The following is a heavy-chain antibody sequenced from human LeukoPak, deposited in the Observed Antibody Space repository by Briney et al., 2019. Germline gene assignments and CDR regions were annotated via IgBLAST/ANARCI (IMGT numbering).Heavy chain of an antibody. CDR1: GFTFSSYV. CDR3: ARVTYAVPDY. CDR2: ISSSGNNI. J-gene: IGHJ4*02. D-gene: IGHD2/OR15-2a*01. Sequence: GGSLRLSCAASGFTFSSYVMHWVRQAPGKGLEWVSYISSSGNNIYFADSVKGRFTISRDNAKNSLFLQMNSLRAEDTAVYYCARVTYAVPDYWGQGTLVTVSS. V-gene: IGHV3-48*03.